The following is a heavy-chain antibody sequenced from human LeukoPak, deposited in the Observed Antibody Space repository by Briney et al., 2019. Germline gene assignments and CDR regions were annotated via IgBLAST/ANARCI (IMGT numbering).Heavy chain of an antibody. Sequence: GGSLRLSCTVSGFTVSSNSMSWVRQAPGKGLEWVSFIYIDNTHYSDSVKGRFTISRDNSKNTLCLQMNSLRAEDTAVYYCARRAGAYSHPYDYWGQGTLVTVSS. V-gene: IGHV3-53*01. D-gene: IGHD4/OR15-4a*01. CDR1: GFTVSSNS. CDR3: ARRAGAYSHPYDY. J-gene: IGHJ4*02. CDR2: IYIDNT.